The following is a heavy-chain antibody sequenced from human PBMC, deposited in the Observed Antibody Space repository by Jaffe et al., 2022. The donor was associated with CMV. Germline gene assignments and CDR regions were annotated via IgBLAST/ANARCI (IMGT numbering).Heavy chain of an antibody. CDR2: MNPNSGNT. J-gene: IGHJ6*02. D-gene: IGHD3-22*01. V-gene: IGHV1-8*01. CDR1: GYTFTSYD. Sequence: QVQLVQSGAEVKKPGASVKVSCKASGYTFTSYDINWVRQATGQGLEWMGWMNPNSGNTGYAQKFQGRVTMTRNTSISTAYMELSSLRSEDTAVYYCAVSYYYDSSGYYLGYYYYGMDVWGQGTTVTVSS. CDR3: AVSYYYDSSGYYLGYYYYGMDV.